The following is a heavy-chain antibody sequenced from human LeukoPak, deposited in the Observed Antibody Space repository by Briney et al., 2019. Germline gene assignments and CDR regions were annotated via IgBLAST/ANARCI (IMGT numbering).Heavy chain of an antibody. D-gene: IGHD3-16*02. CDR3: AKAYDYVWGSYRSNFDY. CDR1: GFTFSSYA. Sequence: GGSLRLSCAASGFTFSSYAMSWVRQAPGKGLEWVSAISGSGGSTYYADSVKGRFTISRDNSKNTLYLQMNSLRAEDTAVYYCAKAYDYVWGSYRSNFDYWGQGTRVTVSS. V-gene: IGHV3-23*01. CDR2: ISGSGGST. J-gene: IGHJ4*02.